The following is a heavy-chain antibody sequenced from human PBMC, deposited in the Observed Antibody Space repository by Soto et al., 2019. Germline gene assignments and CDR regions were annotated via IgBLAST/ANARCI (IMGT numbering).Heavy chain of an antibody. CDR2: IKSNTDGGTA. CDR3: TTVRTY. Sequence: PGGSLRLSCVASGFTFTNTWMNWVRQAPGKGLEWVGRIKSNTDGGTADYAAPVRGRFTISRDDSRNTLYLYMNGLRVEDTAVYYCTTVRTYWGQGTLVTVSS. CDR1: GFTFTNTW. V-gene: IGHV3-15*07. J-gene: IGHJ4*02.